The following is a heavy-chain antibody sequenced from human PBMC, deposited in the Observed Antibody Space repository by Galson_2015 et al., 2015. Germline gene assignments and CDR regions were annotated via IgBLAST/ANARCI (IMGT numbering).Heavy chain of an antibody. CDR2: IFYSGNT. CDR3: ARTTVTTLRFDY. J-gene: IGHJ4*02. Sequence: TLSLTCDVSGGSISSGDYYWSWIRQFPGEGLEWIGYIFYSGNTYYNPSLRSRLTISADTSKNQFSLKLSSVTAADTDVYYCARTTVTTLRFDYWGQGTLVTVSS. D-gene: IGHD4-17*01. CDR1: GGSISSGDYY. V-gene: IGHV4-31*11.